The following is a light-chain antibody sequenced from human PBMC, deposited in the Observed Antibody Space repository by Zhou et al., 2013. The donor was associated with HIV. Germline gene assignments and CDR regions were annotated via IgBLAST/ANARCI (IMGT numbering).Light chain of an antibody. CDR2: KAS. V-gene: IGKV1-5*03. J-gene: IGKJ5*01. Sequence: DIQMTQSPSTLSASVGERVTITCRASQSVSTWLAWYQQKPGTAPTLLISKASSLHTGVPSRFRGSGSGTEFALTITSLQPEDFATYYCQQYQSYPITFGQGTRLEI. CDR1: QSVSTW. CDR3: QQYQSYPIT.